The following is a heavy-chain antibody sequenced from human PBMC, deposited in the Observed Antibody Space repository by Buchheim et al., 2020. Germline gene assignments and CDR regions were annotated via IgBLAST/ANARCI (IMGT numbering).Heavy chain of an antibody. V-gene: IGHV1-46*03. CDR3: ARSKILRSYFDY. CDR2: INPNGDST. Sequence: QVQLVQSGAEVKKPGASVKVSCTASGYTFTTYYLHWVRQAPGQGLDWMGIINPNGDSTSYTLKFQGRVTMTRDTSTSTVYMEPSSLRSEDTAVYYCARSKILRSYFDYWGQGTL. D-gene: IGHD2/OR15-2a*01. J-gene: IGHJ4*02. CDR1: GYTFTTYY.